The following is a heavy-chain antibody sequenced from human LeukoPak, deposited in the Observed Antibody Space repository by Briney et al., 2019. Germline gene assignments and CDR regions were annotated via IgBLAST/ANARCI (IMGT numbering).Heavy chain of an antibody. CDR3: AKDSLADIDY. V-gene: IGHV3-30*02. CDR2: IRHDGSIK. D-gene: IGHD3-16*01. J-gene: IGHJ4*02. CDR1: GFIFSTYG. Sequence: GGSLRLSCATSGFIFSTYGMYWVRQAPGKGLEWVAFIRHDGSIKNYADSVKGRSTISRDNSKNTLYLQMNSLRAEDTAVYYCAKDSLADIDYWGQGTLVTVSS.